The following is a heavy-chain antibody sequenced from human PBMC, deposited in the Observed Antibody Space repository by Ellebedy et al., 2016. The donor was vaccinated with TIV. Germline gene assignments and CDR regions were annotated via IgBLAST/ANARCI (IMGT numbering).Heavy chain of an antibody. V-gene: IGHV3-30*04. CDR2: ISFDGRDK. CDR1: GFSFSNYA. Sequence: GESLKISCAASGFSFSNYAMHWVRQAPGKGLEWLAFISFDGRDKYYADSVKGRFTISRDNSQNTLYLQIDTLRTEDTAVYYCARVGWFASYYFAYWGQGTLVSVSS. D-gene: IGHD3/OR15-3a*01. CDR3: ARVGWFASYYFAY. J-gene: IGHJ4*02.